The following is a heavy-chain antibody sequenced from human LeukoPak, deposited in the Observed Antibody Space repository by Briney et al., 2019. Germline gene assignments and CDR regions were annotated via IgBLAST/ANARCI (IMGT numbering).Heavy chain of an antibody. J-gene: IGHJ4*02. CDR2: ISTTSTYI. Sequence: GGSLRLSCAASGFSFSSYNMKWVRQAPVKGLEWVSFISTTSTYIYYADSVKGRFTVSRDNSKNLLYMQMDSLRVEDTAVYYCARAGTCSSTSCDGGIEYWGQGTLVTVSS. V-gene: IGHV3-21*06. CDR3: ARAGTCSSTSCDGGIEY. CDR1: GFSFSSYN. D-gene: IGHD2-2*01.